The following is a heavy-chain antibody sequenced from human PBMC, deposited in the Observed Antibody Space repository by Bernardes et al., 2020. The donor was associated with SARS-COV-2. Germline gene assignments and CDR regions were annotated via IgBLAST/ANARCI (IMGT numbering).Heavy chain of an antibody. V-gene: IGHV3-23*01. Sequence: GGSLRLSCAASGFSFSSYAMNWVRQAPGKGLEWISGISNRGGTTFYADSVKGRFTISRDNAQNTLFLHMTGLRAEDTATYYCAKDFGRRGTAFRVANPTHGMDVWGQGTTVTVSS. CDR1: GFSFSSYA. J-gene: IGHJ6*02. CDR2: ISNRGGTT. D-gene: IGHD3-3*01. CDR3: AKDFGRRGTAFRVANPTHGMDV.